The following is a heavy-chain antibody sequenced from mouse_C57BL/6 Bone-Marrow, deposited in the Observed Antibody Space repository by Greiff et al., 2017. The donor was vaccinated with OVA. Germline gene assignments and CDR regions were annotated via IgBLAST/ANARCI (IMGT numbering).Heavy chain of an antibody. Sequence: QVQLKESGPGLVAPSQSLSITCTVSGFSLTSYGVDWVRQSPGKGLEWLGVIWGVGSTKYNSALKSRLSISKDNSKSQVFLKMNSLQTDDTAMYYCASKRSNYGAWFAYWGQGTLVTVSA. D-gene: IGHD2-5*01. CDR2: IWGVGST. CDR1: GFSLTSYG. J-gene: IGHJ3*01. V-gene: IGHV2-6*01. CDR3: ASKRSNYGAWFAY.